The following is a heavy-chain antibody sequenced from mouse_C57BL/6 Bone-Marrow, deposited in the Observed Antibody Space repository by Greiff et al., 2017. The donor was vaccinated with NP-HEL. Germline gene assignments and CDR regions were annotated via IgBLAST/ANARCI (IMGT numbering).Heavy chain of an antibody. V-gene: IGHV3-6*01. D-gene: IGHD1-1*02. J-gene: IGHJ2*01. CDR3: AREGWLGDY. CDR2: ISYDGSN. CDR1: GYSITSGYY. Sequence: DVKLQESGPGLVKPSQSLSLTCSVTGYSITSGYYWNWIRQFPGNKLEWMGYISYDGSNNYNPSLKNRISITRDTSKNQFFLKLNSVTTEDTATYYCAREGWLGDYWGQGTTLTVSS.